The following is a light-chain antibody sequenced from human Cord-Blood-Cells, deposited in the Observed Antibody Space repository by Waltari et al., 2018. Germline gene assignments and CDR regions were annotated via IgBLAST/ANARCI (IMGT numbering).Light chain of an antibody. V-gene: IGLV2-11*01. Sequence: SALTQPRSVSGSPVQSVAISCTVTSSATGGYTYFSWYQQHPGKAPKLMIYDVSKRPSGVPDRFSGSKSGNTASLTISGLQAEDEADYYCCSYAGSYTVVFGGGTKLTVL. CDR1: SSATGGYTY. CDR2: DVS. J-gene: IGLJ2*01. CDR3: CSYAGSYTVV.